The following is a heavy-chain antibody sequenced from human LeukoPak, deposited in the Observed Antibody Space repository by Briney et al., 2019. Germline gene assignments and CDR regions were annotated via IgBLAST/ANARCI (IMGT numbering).Heavy chain of an antibody. CDR3: ARGVDDFWSGYYWDY. V-gene: IGHV4-39*07. CDR1: GGSISSSSYY. D-gene: IGHD3-3*01. Sequence: PSETLSLTCTVSGGSISSSSYYWGWIRQPPGKGLEGIGSIYYSGSTYYNPSLKSRVTISVDTSKNQFSLKLSSVTAADTAVYYCARGVDDFWSGYYWDYWGQGTLVTVSS. CDR2: IYYSGST. J-gene: IGHJ4*02.